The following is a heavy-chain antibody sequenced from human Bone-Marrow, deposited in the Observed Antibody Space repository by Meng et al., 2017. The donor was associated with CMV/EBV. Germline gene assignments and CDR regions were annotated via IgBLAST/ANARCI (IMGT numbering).Heavy chain of an antibody. CDR3: ARGEGTTSNGFDY. Sequence: GSLRLSCTVPGGSISSSTYYWGWIRQPPGKGLEWIGSIYHSGNTYYNPSLKSRVTISVDTSKSQFSLKLSSVTAANTAVYYCARGEGTTSNGFDYWGQGTLVTVSS. D-gene: IGHD2/OR15-2a*01. J-gene: IGHJ4*02. V-gene: IGHV4-39*07. CDR1: GGSISSSTYY. CDR2: IYHSGNT.